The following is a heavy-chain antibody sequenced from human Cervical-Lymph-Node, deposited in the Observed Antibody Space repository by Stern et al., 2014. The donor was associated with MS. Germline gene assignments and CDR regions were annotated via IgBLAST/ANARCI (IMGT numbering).Heavy chain of an antibody. CDR1: GTSVTTYY. D-gene: IGHD4-17*01. Sequence: LQLQESGPGLVKPSETLSLTCTVSGTSVTTYYWSWIRQPAGKGLEWIGRFYIGGITTYHPSLKSRVTMSADTSKNQFSLNLNFVTAADTAVYYWAGDGGHTYGVTGGFKFWSQGTLVTVSS. J-gene: IGHJ4*02. CDR3: AGDGGHTYGVTGGFKF. V-gene: IGHV4-4*07. CDR2: FYIGGIT.